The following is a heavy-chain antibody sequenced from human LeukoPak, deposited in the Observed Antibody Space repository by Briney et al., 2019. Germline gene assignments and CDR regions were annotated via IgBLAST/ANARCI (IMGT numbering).Heavy chain of an antibody. CDR1: GFSFSSYD. Sequence: PGRSLRLSCAASGFSFSSYDMHWVRQAPGKGLEWVAEMWYDGSNKYYADSVKGRFIISRDNSKNTLYLQISSLSAEDTAVYYCARDGAAAAPEIYNYYYLDVWGKGTTVIVSS. CDR2: MWYDGSNK. J-gene: IGHJ6*03. V-gene: IGHV3-33*01. D-gene: IGHD6-25*01. CDR3: ARDGAAAAPEIYNYYYLDV.